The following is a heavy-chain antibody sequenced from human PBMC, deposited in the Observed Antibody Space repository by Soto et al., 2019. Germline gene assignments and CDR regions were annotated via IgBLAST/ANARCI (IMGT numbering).Heavy chain of an antibody. J-gene: IGHJ4*02. CDR3: ARDSASPYDSSGYYDDY. CDR1: RFTFDGYG. D-gene: IGHD3-22*01. V-gene: IGHV3-20*04. CDR2: INWNGGST. Sequence: GGSLRLSGAASRFTFDGYGMSWVRPAPGKGLEWVSGINWNGGSTGYADSVRGRFTISRDNAKNSLYLQMNSLRAEDTALYYCARDSASPYDSSGYYDDYWGQGTLVTVSS.